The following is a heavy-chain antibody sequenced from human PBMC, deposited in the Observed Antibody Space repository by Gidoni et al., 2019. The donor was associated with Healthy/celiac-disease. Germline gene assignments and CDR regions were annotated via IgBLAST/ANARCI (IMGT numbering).Heavy chain of an antibody. D-gene: IGHD6-19*01. CDR3: ARHPPLPRYSSGWSNWFDP. CDR2: IYYSGRT. J-gene: IGHJ5*02. CDR1: GGYISSRSYY. Sequence: QLQLQESGPGLVKPSETLSLTCTVSGGYISSRSYYWGWIRQPPGKGLEWIVMIYYSGRTDDNPSLKSRVTISVDTSKNQFSLKLSSVTAADTAVYYCARHPPLPRYSSGWSNWFDPWGQGTLVTVSS. V-gene: IGHV4-39*01.